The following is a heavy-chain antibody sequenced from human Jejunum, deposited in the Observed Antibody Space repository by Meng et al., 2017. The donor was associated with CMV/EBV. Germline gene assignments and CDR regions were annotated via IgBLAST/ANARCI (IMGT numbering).Heavy chain of an antibody. CDR2: FVNYVDT. CDR1: GYTFGSYG. J-gene: IGHJ4*02. CDR3: ASGTPGRSYCDY. D-gene: IGHD2-15*01. V-gene: IGHV1-18*01. Sequence: QVQLLESGGGVKKPGASVGVSCKASGYTFGSYGICWVRQAPGQGLEWMGWFVNYVDTYPAPKFQGRVTMTTDTHTNTAFMELRSLTSDDTAVYYCASGTPGRSYCDYWGQGTLVTVSS.